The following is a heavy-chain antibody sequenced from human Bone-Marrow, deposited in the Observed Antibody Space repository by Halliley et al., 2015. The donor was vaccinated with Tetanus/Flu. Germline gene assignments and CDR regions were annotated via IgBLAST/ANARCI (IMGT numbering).Heavy chain of an antibody. Sequence: TLSLTCTVSGGSISGNYWNWIRQPPGKGLEWIGYLYYTGSTNYTHSLESRVTISADQSKNQFSLKMRSVTAADTAIYFCARGLGSRLFDPWGQGALVSVSS. V-gene: IGHV4-59*01. D-gene: IGHD7-27*01. CDR1: GGSISGNY. J-gene: IGHJ5*02. CDR3: ARGLGSRLFDP. CDR2: LYYTGST.